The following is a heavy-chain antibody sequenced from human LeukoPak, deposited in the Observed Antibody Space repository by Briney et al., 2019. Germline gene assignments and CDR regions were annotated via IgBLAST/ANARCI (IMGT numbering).Heavy chain of an antibody. V-gene: IGHV5-51*01. CDR3: ARLGITGTVYNWFDP. J-gene: IGHJ5*02. CDR1: GYSFTSYW. Sequence: GESLKISCKGSGYSFTSYWIGWVRQMPGKGLEWMGIIYPGDSDTRYSPSFQGQVTISADKSISTAYLQWSSLKASDTAMYYRARLGITGTVYNWFDPWGQGTLVTVSS. CDR2: IYPGDSDT. D-gene: IGHD1-7*01.